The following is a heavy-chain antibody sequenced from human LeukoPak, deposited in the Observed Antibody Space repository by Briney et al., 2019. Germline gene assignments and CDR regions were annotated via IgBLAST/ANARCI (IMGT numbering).Heavy chain of an antibody. J-gene: IGHJ6*03. CDR1: GFIFSNAW. V-gene: IGHV3-15*01. D-gene: IGHD6-6*01. CDR3: ARSIAARRGYYYYMDV. CDR2: IKRKTDGGTT. Sequence: GGSLRLSCAASGFIFSNAWMSWVRQAPGKGLEWVGRIKRKTDGGTTGYAAPVKGRFTISRDDSKNTLYLQMNSLKTEDTAVYYCARSIAARRGYYYYMDVWGKGATVTVSS.